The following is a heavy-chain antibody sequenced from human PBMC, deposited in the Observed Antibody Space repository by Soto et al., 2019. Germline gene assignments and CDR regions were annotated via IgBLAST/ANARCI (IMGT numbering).Heavy chain of an antibody. CDR1: GGPMSSFY. CDR3: ARGGYYYDSSDYWKLDN. V-gene: IGHV4-59*01. CDR2: IYYSEST. J-gene: IGHJ4*02. Sequence: PSETLSLTCTVSGGPMSSFYCSWIRQPPGKGLKWIRNIYYSESTNYNPSLKSRVTMSVNMSKNQFSLKLSSVTAADTAVYYCARGGYYYDSSDYWKLDNWGQGTLVNVYS. D-gene: IGHD3-22*01.